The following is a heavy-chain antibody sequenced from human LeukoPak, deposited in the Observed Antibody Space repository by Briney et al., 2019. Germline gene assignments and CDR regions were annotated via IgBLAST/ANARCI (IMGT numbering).Heavy chain of an antibody. V-gene: IGHV3-53*01. J-gene: IGHJ4*02. CDR2: ICSGGTT. D-gene: IGHD3-16*02. CDR1: GFTVSSNY. CDR3: ARFGGVIAPFFDY. Sequence: GGSLRLSCAASGFTVSSNYINWVRQAPGKGLEWVSLICSGGTTYYADSVKGRFTISRDNSKNTLYLQMNSLRAEDTAVYYCARFGGVIAPFFDYWGQGTLVTVSS.